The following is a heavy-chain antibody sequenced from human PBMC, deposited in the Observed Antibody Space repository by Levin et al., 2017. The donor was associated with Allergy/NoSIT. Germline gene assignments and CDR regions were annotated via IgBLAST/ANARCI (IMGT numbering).Heavy chain of an antibody. CDR3: AKGRGLGALGRLELRFDP. Sequence: ASVKVSCKASGYTFTSYYMHWLRQAPGQGLEWMGIINPTGGTTSSAQKFQGRFTMTRDTSTSTVYMELSSLRSEDTAVYYCAKGRGLGALGRLELRFDPWGQGTLVTVSS. CDR1: GYTFTSYY. CDR2: INPTGGTT. D-gene: IGHD1-7*01. V-gene: IGHV1-46*01. J-gene: IGHJ5*02.